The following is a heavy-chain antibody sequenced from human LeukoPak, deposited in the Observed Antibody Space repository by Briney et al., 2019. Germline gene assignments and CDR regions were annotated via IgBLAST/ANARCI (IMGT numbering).Heavy chain of an antibody. V-gene: IGHV3-74*01. CDR2: INTDGSST. CDR1: GFIFSSYW. CDR3: ARDRTTIFDY. D-gene: IGHD1-7*01. J-gene: IGHJ4*02. Sequence: GGSLRLSCAASGFIFSSYWMHWVRHAPGKGLAWVSRINTDGSSTSYADSVKGRFTISRDNAKNTLYLQMNSLRAEDTAVYYCARDRTTIFDYWGQGTLVTVSS.